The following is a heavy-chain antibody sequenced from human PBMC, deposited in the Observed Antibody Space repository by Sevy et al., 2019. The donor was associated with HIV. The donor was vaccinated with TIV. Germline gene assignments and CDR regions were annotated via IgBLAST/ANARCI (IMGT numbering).Heavy chain of an antibody. J-gene: IGHJ4*02. CDR3: ATHAGIAAAGRVFDY. CDR2: IRNKADSYTT. V-gene: IGHV3-72*01. Sequence: GSLRLSCAASGFTFSDHYMEWVRQAPGKGLEWVGRIRNKADSYTTEYAASAKGRFTISRDDSKNSLYLLMNSLRTEDTAVYYCATHAGIAAAGRVFDYWGQGTLVTVSS. D-gene: IGHD6-13*01. CDR1: GFTFSDHY.